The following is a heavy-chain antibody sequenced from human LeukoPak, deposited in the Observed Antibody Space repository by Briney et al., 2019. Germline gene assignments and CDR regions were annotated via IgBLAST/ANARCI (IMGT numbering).Heavy chain of an antibody. J-gene: IGHJ3*02. CDR3: ARDLDYYGSGSFFNI. CDR1: GYTFTAYS. D-gene: IGHD3-10*01. Sequence: ASVTVSYTASGYTFTAYSMNWVRRAPGQGREGMGWINPNSGGTNYAQKFQGRVTMTRDTSITTAYMELSRLRSDDTAVYYCARDLDYYGSGSFFNIWGQGTMVTVSS. CDR2: INPNSGGT. V-gene: IGHV1-2*02.